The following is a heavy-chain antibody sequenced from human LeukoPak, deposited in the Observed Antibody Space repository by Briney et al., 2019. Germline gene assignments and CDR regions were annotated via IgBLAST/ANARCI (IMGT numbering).Heavy chain of an antibody. CDR1: WDSVSSNSDA. D-gene: IGHD3-16*02. Sequence: SQTLSLTCAIYWDSVSSNSDAWNWIRQSPSRGLEWLGRAYYRSKWYNDYAASVKSRITINPDTSKNQFSLQLNSVTPEDTAVYYCARDLPLGLFDYWGQGTLVTVSS. J-gene: IGHJ4*02. CDR3: ARDLPLGLFDY. CDR2: AYYRSKWYN. V-gene: IGHV6-1*01.